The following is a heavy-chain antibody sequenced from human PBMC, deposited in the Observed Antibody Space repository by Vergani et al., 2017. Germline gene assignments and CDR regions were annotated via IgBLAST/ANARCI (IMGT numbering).Heavy chain of an antibody. D-gene: IGHD4-11*01. CDR1: GFTFSSYS. CDR3: ARDDYRLEGGGYYYYGVDV. CDR2: ISSSSSYI. V-gene: IGHV3-21*01. J-gene: IGHJ6*02. Sequence: EVQLVESGGGLVKPGGSLRLSCAASGFTFSSYSMNWVRQAPGKGLEWVSSISSSSSYIDYADSVKGRFTISRDNSKNSLYLQMNSLRGEDTAVYYCARDDYRLEGGGYYYYGVDVWGQGSTVTVSS.